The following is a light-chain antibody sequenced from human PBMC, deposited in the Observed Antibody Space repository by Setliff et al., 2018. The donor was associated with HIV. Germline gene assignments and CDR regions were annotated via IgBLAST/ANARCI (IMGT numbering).Light chain of an antibody. CDR2: DVS. CDR1: SSDVGGYNY. V-gene: IGLV2-14*01. J-gene: IGLJ1*01. Sequence: QSALTQPASVSGSPGQSITISCTGTSSDVGGYNYVSWYQRHPGKAPKLMIFDVSRRPSGVSNRFSGSKSGNTASLTISGLQAEDEADYYCTSYTSSFTYVFGSGTKVTVL. CDR3: TSYTSSFTYV.